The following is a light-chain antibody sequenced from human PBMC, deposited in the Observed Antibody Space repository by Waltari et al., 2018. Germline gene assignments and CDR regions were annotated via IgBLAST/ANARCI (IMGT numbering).Light chain of an antibody. Sequence: VVTQSPATLSVSPGKTVTLSCRASQRVNTNLAWYQQKPGQAPRLLIFAASTRAPGIPTRFGGSGSGTEFTLTITILQFEDVGVYFCQQYHKWPPGGFGGGTKVEIE. V-gene: IGKV3-15*01. J-gene: IGKJ4*01. CDR1: QRVNTN. CDR3: QQYHKWPPGG. CDR2: AAS.